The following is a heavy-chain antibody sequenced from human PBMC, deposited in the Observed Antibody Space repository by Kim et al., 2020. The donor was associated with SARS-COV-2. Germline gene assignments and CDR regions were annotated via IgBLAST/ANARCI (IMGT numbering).Heavy chain of an antibody. CDR1: GGSFSGYY. D-gene: IGHD1-20*01. V-gene: IGHV4-34*01. J-gene: IGHJ6*01. CDR2: INHSGST. Sequence: SETLSLTCAVYGGSFSGYYWSWIRQPPGKGLEWIGEINHSGSTNYNPSLKSRVTISVDTSKNQFSLKLSSVTAADTAVYYCARGGYNWKHLYYYYYYGM. CDR3: ARGGYNWKHLYYYYYYGM.